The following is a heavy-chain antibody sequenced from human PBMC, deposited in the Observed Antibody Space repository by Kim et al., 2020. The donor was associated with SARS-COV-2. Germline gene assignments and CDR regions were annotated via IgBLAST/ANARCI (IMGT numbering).Heavy chain of an antibody. CDR3: ARFIAVAGGDY. Sequence: SETLSLTCAVYGGSFSGYYWSWIRHPPGKGLEWIGEINHSGSTNYNPSLKSRVTISVDTSKNQFSLKLSSVTAADAAVYYCARFIAVAGGDYWGQGTLVTVSS. CDR2: INHSGST. D-gene: IGHD6-19*01. V-gene: IGHV4-34*01. CDR1: GGSFSGYY. J-gene: IGHJ4*02.